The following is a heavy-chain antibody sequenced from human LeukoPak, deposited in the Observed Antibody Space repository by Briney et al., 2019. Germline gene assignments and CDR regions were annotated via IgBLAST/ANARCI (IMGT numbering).Heavy chain of an antibody. J-gene: IGHJ6*03. CDR1: GYTFTSYD. Sequence: SVKVSCKASGYTFTSYDINWVRQATGQGLEWMGGIIPIFGTANYAQKFQGRVTITADKSTSTAYMELSSLRSEDTAVYYCARASGNYYYYYMDVWGKGTTVTVSS. D-gene: IGHD6-13*01. CDR2: IIPIFGTA. V-gene: IGHV1-69*06. CDR3: ARASGNYYYYYMDV.